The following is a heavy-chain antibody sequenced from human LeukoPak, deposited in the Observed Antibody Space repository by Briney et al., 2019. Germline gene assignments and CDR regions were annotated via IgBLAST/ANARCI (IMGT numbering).Heavy chain of an antibody. CDR1: GFTFSSYA. CDR3: ATDPYGGSYYGNY. CDR2: ISGSGGST. V-gene: IGHV3-23*01. Sequence: PGWSLRLSCAASGFTFSSYAMSWVRQAPGKGLEGVSAISGSGGSTYYADSVKGRFTISRDNSKNTLYLQMNSLRPEDTAVHYFATDPYGGSYYGNYWGQRTLVTVSS. J-gene: IGHJ4*02. D-gene: IGHD1-26*01.